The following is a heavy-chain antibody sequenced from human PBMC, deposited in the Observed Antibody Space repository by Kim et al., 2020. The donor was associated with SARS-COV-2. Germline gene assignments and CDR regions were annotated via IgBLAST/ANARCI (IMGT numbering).Heavy chain of an antibody. J-gene: IGHJ4*02. D-gene: IGHD5-12*01. CDR3: ARGKNRGYSGYDLLYYFDY. Sequence: GRFTISRDNSNNTLDMQMNSLRAEDTAVYYCARGKNRGYSGYDLLYYFDYWGQGTLVTVSS. V-gene: IGHV3-30*07.